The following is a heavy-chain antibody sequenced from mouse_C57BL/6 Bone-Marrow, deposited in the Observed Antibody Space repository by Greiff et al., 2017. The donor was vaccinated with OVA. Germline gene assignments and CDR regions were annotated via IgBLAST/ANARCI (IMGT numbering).Heavy chain of an antibody. V-gene: IGHV1-69*01. CDR2: IDPSDSYT. D-gene: IGHD1-1*01. CDR3: ASGGYYGWFAY. J-gene: IGHJ3*01. CDR1: GYTFTSYW. Sequence: VQLQQSGAELVMPGASVKLSCKASGYTFTSYWMHWVKQRPGQGLEWIGEIDPSDSYTNYNQKFKGKSTLTVDKSSSTAYMQLSSLTSEDSAVYYCASGGYYGWFAYWGQGTLVTVSA.